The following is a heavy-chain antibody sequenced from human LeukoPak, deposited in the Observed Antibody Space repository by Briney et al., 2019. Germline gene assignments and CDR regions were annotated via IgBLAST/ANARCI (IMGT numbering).Heavy chain of an antibody. CDR1: GFTVSSNY. CDR3: ARGPAREGYCSSTSCYANWFDP. CDR2: IYSGGST. J-gene: IGHJ5*02. Sequence: GGSLRLSCAASGFTVSSNYMSWVRQAPGKGLEWVSVIYSGGSTYYADSVKGRFTISRDNSKNTLYLQMNSLRAEDTAVYYCARGPAREGYCSSTSCYANWFDPWGQGTLVTVSS. V-gene: IGHV3-66*02. D-gene: IGHD2-2*01.